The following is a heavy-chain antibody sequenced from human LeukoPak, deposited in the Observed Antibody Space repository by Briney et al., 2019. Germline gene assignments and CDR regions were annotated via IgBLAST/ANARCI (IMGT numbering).Heavy chain of an antibody. V-gene: IGHV3-21*01. CDR1: GFTFSTYT. CDR2: ISSSSSFI. J-gene: IGHJ4*02. D-gene: IGHD4/OR15-4a*01. Sequence: GGSLRLSCAAFGFTFSTYTMTWVRQAPGKGLEWVSSISSSSSFIYNADSVKGRFTISRDNAKNSLYLQMNSLRAEDTAVYYCARDGAGGYYFDYWGQGTLVTVSS. CDR3: ARDGAGGYYFDY.